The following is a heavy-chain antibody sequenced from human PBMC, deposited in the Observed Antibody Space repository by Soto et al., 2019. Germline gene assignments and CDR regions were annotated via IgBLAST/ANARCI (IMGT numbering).Heavy chain of an antibody. CDR3: TTDVLGSFTYHSYGTDV. CDR2: IKSKTDGGTT. J-gene: IGHJ6*02. D-gene: IGHD1-26*01. Sequence: PGGARRLSWAASGVTFSNAWMNWVRQAPGKGLEWVGRIKSKTDGGTTDYAAPVKGRFTISRDDSKNTLYLQMNSLKTEDTAVYYCTTDVLGSFTYHSYGTDVWGPATTVTVSS. V-gene: IGHV3-15*07. CDR1: GVTFSNAW.